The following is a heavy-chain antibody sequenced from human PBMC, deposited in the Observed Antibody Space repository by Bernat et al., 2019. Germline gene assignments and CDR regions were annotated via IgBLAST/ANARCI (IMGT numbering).Heavy chain of an antibody. CDR3: ARVLGGSHYLNDY. J-gene: IGHJ4*02. CDR1: GFTFSSYA. D-gene: IGHD1-26*01. V-gene: IGHV3-23*01. Sequence: EVQLLESGGDLVQPGGSLRLSCAASGFTFSSYAMSWVRQVPGKGLEWVSAISGSGGSTYYADSVKGRFTISRDNSKNTLYVQMNNLRAEDMAIYYCARVLGGSHYLNDYWGQGTLVTVSS. CDR2: ISGSGGST.